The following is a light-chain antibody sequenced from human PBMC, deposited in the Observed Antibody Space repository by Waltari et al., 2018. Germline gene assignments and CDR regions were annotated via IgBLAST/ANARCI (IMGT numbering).Light chain of an antibody. Sequence: HSALTQPASVSGSPGQSITISCSGTSRDIGGYHYVSCYQQHPGKAPKLLIYEFTNRPSGVSNRFSGSKSGNTASLTISGLQAEDEAVYFCISYTSGTTDWVFGGGTKLTVL. V-gene: IGLV2-14*01. J-gene: IGLJ3*02. CDR1: SRDIGGYHY. CDR2: EFT. CDR3: ISYTSGTTDWV.